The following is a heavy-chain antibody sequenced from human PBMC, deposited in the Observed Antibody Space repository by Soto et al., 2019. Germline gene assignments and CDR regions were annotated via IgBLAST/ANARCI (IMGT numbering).Heavy chain of an antibody. V-gene: IGHV3-33*01. CDR3: VREGNEDRYYYGMDV. Sequence: HPGGSLRLSCAASGFTFRYYGMHWVRQAPGKGLEWVAVIWSDGSNKYYADSVKGRFTISRDNSKNTLDLQMNSLRVGDTAVYYCVREGNEDRYYYGMDVWGQGTTVTVSS. CDR2: IWSDGSNK. CDR1: GFTFRYYG. J-gene: IGHJ6*02. D-gene: IGHD2-8*01.